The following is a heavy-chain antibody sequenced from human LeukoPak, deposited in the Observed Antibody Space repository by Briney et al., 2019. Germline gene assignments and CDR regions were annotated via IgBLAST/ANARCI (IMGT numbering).Heavy chain of an antibody. CDR2: IPCYGSNK. V-gene: IGHV3-30*04. J-gene: IGHJ4*02. CDR3: ARAAPIAVAGDSANDYFDY. CDR1: GFTFSSYA. Sequence: HPGGSLRLSCAASGFTFSSYAMHWVRQAPGKGLEWVAVIPCYGSNKYYADSVKGRFTISRDNSKNTLYLQMNSLRAEDTAVYYCARAAPIAVAGDSANDYFDYWGQGTLVTASS. D-gene: IGHD6-19*01.